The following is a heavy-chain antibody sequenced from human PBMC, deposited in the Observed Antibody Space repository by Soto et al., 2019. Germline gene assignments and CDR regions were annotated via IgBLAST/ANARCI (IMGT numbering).Heavy chain of an antibody. J-gene: IGHJ6*02. V-gene: IGHV4-31*03. CDR2: IYYSGST. CDR3: AREVVVVVDATSGGYYYYGMDV. D-gene: IGHD2-15*01. CDR1: GGSISSGGYY. Sequence: SETLSLTCTVSGGSISSGGYYWSWIRQHPGKGLEWIGYIYYSGSTYYNPSLKSRVTISVDTSKNQFSLKLSSVTAADTAVYYCAREVVVVVDATSGGYYYYGMDVWGQGTTVTVSS.